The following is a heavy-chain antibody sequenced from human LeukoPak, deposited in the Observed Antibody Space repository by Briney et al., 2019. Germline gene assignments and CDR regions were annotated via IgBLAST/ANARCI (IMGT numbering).Heavy chain of an antibody. CDR1: GFTFSSYG. CDR2: ISYDGSNE. D-gene: IGHD3-22*01. Sequence: GGSLRLSCAASGFTFSSYGMHWVRQAPGKGLEWVAVISYDGSNEYYADSVKGRFTISRDNSKNTLYLQMNSLRAEDTAVYYCAKDPNYYDSSAQGDYWGQGTLVTVSS. CDR3: AKDPNYYDSSAQGDY. V-gene: IGHV3-30*18. J-gene: IGHJ4*02.